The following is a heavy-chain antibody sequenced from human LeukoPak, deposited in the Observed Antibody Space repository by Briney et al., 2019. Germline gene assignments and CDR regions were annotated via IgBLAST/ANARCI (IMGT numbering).Heavy chain of an antibody. Sequence: SVKVSCKASGGTFSSYAISWVRQAPGQGLEWMGGIIPIFGTANYAQKFQGRVTITADESTSTAYMELSSLRSEETAVYYCARVRAAGTWPFDYWGQGTLVTVSS. CDR2: IIPIFGTA. CDR3: ARVRAAGTWPFDY. CDR1: GGTFSSYA. J-gene: IGHJ4*02. D-gene: IGHD6-13*01. V-gene: IGHV1-69*01.